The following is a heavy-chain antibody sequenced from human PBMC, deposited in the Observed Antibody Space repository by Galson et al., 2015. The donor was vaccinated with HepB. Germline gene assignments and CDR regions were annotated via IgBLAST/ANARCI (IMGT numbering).Heavy chain of an antibody. Sequence: SLRLSCAASGFTFSRYAMHWVRQAPGRGLEWVAVISHDGSNKYYADSVKGRFTIPRDNSKNTLCLQMNSLRAEDTAIYYCARSQYSYGYVDGMDVWGQGTTVTVSS. CDR2: ISHDGSNK. CDR3: ARSQYSYGYVDGMDV. D-gene: IGHD5-18*01. V-gene: IGHV3-30-3*01. J-gene: IGHJ6*02. CDR1: GFTFSRYA.